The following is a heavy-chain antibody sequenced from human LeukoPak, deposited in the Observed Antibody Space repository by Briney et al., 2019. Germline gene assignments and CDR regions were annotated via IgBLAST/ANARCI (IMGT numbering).Heavy chain of an antibody. J-gene: IGHJ4*02. CDR1: GFTFSSYG. CDR2: IYHSGST. V-gene: IGHV4-38-2*02. CDR3: AREVNPATVTTSYFDY. D-gene: IGHD4-17*01. Sequence: GSLRLSCAASGFTFSSYGMSWVRQAPGKGLEWIGSIYHSGSTYYNPSLKSRVTISVDTSKNQFSLKLSSVTAADTAVYYCAREVNPATVTTSYFDYWGQGTLVTVSS.